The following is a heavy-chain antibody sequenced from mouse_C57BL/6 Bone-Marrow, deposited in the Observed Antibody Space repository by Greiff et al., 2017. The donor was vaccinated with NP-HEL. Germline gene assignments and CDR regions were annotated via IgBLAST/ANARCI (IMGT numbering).Heavy chain of an antibody. D-gene: IGHD1-1*01. CDR2: IWGVGST. J-gene: IGHJ4*01. CDR3: ASLGPYYYGSSYDAMDY. Sequence: QVTLKESGPGLVAPSQSLSITCTVSGFSLTSYGVYWVRQSPGKSLEWLGVIWGVGSTNYNSALKSSLSISKDNSKSPVFLKMNSLQTDDKAMYYCASLGPYYYGSSYDAMDYWGQGTSVTVSS. CDR1: GFSLTSYG. V-gene: IGHV2-6*01.